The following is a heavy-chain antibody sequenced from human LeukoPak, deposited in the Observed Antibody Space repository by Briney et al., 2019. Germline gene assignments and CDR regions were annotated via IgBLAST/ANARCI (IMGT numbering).Heavy chain of an antibody. CDR2: ISGSGGST. D-gene: IGHD6-19*01. CDR1: GFTFSSYA. Sequence: PGGSLRLSCAASGFTFSSYAMSWVRQAPGKGLEWVSAISGSGGSTYYADSVKGRFTISRDNSKNTLYLQMNSLRAEDTAVYYCARVRRSGRLLAEYFQHWGQGTLVTVSS. J-gene: IGHJ1*01. V-gene: IGHV3-23*01. CDR3: ARVRRSGRLLAEYFQH.